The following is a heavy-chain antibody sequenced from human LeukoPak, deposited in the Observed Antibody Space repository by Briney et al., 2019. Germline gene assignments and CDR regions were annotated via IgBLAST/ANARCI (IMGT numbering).Heavy chain of an antibody. CDR1: GFTFSSYA. J-gene: IGHJ4*02. Sequence: GGSLRLSCAASGFTFSSYAMSSVRQAPGKGLEWVSVISGSGGSTYYADSVKGRFTISRDNSKNTLYLQMNSLRAEDTAVYYCAKGGAYGPGCYFDYWGQGTLVTVSS. CDR2: ISGSGGST. V-gene: IGHV3-23*01. D-gene: IGHD3-10*01. CDR3: AKGGAYGPGCYFDY.